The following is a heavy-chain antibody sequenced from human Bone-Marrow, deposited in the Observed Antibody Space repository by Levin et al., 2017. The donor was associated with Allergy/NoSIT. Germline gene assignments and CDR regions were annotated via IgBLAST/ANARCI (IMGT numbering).Heavy chain of an antibody. D-gene: IGHD3-10*01. CDR1: GGSISSGNYY. J-gene: IGHJ4*02. Sequence: SETLSLTCTVSGGSISSGNYYWSWIRQPAGKGLEWIGRLYTSDNTNSNPSLKTRVTISVDTSKNQFSLNLSSVTAADTAAYYCSRDVGYGSGAFDYWGQGTLVTVSS. CDR3: SRDVGYGSGAFDY. V-gene: IGHV4-61*02. CDR2: LYTSDNT.